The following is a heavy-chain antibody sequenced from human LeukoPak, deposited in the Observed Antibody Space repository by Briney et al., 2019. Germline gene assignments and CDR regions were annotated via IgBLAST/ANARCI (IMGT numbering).Heavy chain of an antibody. V-gene: IGHV3-9*01. CDR1: GFSFDDYA. CDR3: ARAPHPYCSGGNCIYFDY. D-gene: IGHD2-15*01. CDR2: ISWNSRTI. Sequence: GGSLRLSCAASGFSFDDYAMHWVRQRPGKGLEWVSDISWNSRTIAYADSVKGRFTISRDNARNSLYLQMNSLRAEDTAVYYCARAPHPYCSGGNCIYFDYWGQGTLVTVSS. J-gene: IGHJ4*02.